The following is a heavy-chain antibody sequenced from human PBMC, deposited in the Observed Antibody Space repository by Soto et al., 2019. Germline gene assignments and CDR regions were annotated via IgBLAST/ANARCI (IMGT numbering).Heavy chain of an antibody. CDR2: FNPANRNT. V-gene: IGHV1-18*01. D-gene: IGHD2-21*02. CDR3: ARVRFGDPFDF. CDR1: GYTFTKYG. Sequence: QVQLVQSGAEVKRPGTSVKVSCKVSGYTFTKYGINWVRQAPGQGLEWVGWFNPANRNTNYAQKFQDRVSMTTDTSTNTAYMELRGLRSDDTAVYYCARVRFGDPFDFWGQGTLVTVSS. J-gene: IGHJ4*02.